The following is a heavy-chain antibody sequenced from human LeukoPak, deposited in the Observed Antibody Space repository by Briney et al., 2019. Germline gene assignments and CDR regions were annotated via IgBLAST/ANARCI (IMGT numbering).Heavy chain of an antibody. CDR3: AREGQLAHYYYYYYMDV. D-gene: IGHD6-13*01. Sequence: GGSLRLSCAASGFTFSHYGMHWVRQAPGKGLEWVSYISLSSSSIYYADSLKGRFTISRDNAKNSLYLQMNSLRAEDTAVYYCAREGQLAHYYYYYYMDVWGKGTTVTVSS. CDR2: ISLSSSSI. J-gene: IGHJ6*03. V-gene: IGHV3-48*01. CDR1: GFTFSHYG.